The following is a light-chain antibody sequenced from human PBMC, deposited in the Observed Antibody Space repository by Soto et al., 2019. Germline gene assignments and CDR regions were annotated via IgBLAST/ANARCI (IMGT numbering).Light chain of an antibody. CDR2: EGS. V-gene: IGLV2-23*01. Sequence: SALTQPASVSGSPGQSITISCTGTSSDVGSYNLVSWYQQHPGKAPKLMIYEGSKRPSGVSNRFSGSKSGNTASLTISGLQAEDEADYYCCSYAGSSTLYVFGTGTQLTVL. CDR3: CSYAGSSTLYV. CDR1: SSDVGSYNL. J-gene: IGLJ1*01.